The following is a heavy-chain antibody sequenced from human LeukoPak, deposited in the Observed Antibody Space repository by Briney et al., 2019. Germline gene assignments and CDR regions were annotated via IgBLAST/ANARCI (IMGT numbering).Heavy chain of an antibody. CDR2: INPSGGST. CDR3: ARDRAAKAFFDY. Sequence: ASVKVSCKASGYTFTSYHMHWVRQAPGQGLEWMGIINPSGGSTNYAQRFRGRVTMTRDMSTGTVYMELRSLRSDDTAVYYCARDRAAKAFFDYWGQGTLVTVSS. J-gene: IGHJ4*02. CDR1: GYTFTSYH. V-gene: IGHV1-46*01. D-gene: IGHD6-13*01.